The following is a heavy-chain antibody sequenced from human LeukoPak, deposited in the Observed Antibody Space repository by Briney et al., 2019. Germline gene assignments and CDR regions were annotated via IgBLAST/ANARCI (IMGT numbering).Heavy chain of an antibody. D-gene: IGHD3-10*01. CDR2: ISYDGSNK. V-gene: IGHV3-30*18. J-gene: IGHJ4*02. Sequence: PGGSLRLSCAASGFTFSSYGMHWVRQAPGKGLEWVAVISYDGSNKYYADSVKGRFTISRDNSKNTLYLQMNSLRAEDTAVYYCAKDFRLAGFGTRYFDYWGQGTLVTVSS. CDR1: GFTFSSYG. CDR3: AKDFRLAGFGTRYFDY.